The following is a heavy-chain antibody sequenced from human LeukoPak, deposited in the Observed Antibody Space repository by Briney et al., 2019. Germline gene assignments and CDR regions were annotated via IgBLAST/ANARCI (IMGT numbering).Heavy chain of an antibody. V-gene: IGHV1-24*01. Sequence: ASVKVSCKVSGYTLTELSIHWVRQAPGKGLEWMGGFHVEDGEIVYTQKFQGRVTMTEDTSTDTAYMELSSLRSEDTAIYYCAGILGATTFDYWGQGTLVTVSS. CDR2: FHVEDGEI. J-gene: IGHJ4*02. D-gene: IGHD1-26*01. CDR1: GYTLTELS. CDR3: AGILGATTFDY.